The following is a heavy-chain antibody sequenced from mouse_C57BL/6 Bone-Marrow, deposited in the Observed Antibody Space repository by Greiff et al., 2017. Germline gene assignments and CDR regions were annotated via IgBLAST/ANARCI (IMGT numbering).Heavy chain of an antibody. CDR3: AKSLPGGY. J-gene: IGHJ2*01. Sequence: VQLQESGAELVRPGTSVKASCKASGYAFTNYLIEWVKQRPGQGLEWIGVINPGSGGTNYNEKFKGKATLTADKSSSTAYMQLSSLTSEDSAVYFCAKSLPGGYWGQGTTLTVSS. CDR2: INPGSGGT. D-gene: IGHD6-5*01. CDR1: GYAFTNYL. V-gene: IGHV1-54*01.